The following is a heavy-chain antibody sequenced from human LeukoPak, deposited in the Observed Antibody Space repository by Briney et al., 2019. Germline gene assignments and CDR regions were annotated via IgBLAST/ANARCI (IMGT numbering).Heavy chain of an antibody. J-gene: IGHJ4*02. CDR2: ISGSGGST. CDR3: AKVLLKTRYFDY. CDR1: GFTFSSYA. V-gene: IGHV3-23*01. Sequence: GGSLRLSCAASGFTFSSYAMSWVRQAPGEGLEWVSAISGSGGSTYYADSVTGRFTISRDNSKNTLYLQMNSLRAEDTAVYYCAKVLLKTRYFDYWGQGTLVTVSS. D-gene: IGHD2/OR15-2a*01.